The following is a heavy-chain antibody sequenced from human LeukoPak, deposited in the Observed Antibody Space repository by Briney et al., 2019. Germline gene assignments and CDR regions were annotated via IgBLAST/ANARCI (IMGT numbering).Heavy chain of an antibody. CDR1: GGSMSRYY. Sequence: SETLSLTCTVSGGSMSRYYWTWIRQPPGKGLERIGNIYYSGSTNYNPSLKSRVTLSIDTSKNQFSLKLTSVTAADTAVYYCAGTVDYSNYCFDPWGQGTLVTVTS. D-gene: IGHD4-11*01. CDR2: IYYSGST. V-gene: IGHV4-59*08. CDR3: AGTVDYSNYCFDP. J-gene: IGHJ5*02.